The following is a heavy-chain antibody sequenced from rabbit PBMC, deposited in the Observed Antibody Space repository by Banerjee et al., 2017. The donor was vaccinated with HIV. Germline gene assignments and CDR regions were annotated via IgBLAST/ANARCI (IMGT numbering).Heavy chain of an antibody. V-gene: IGHV1S45*01. J-gene: IGHJ6*01. D-gene: IGHD1-1*01. Sequence: QEQLEESGGDLVKPEGSLTLTCTASGFSFSNKYVMCWARQAPGKGLEWIACINTSNGNTVYASWAKGRFTISKTSSTTVTLQMTSLTAADTATYFCARDLVGVIGWNFGLWGQGTLVTVS. CDR2: INTSNGNT. CDR1: GFSFSNKYV. CDR3: ARDLVGVIGWNFGL.